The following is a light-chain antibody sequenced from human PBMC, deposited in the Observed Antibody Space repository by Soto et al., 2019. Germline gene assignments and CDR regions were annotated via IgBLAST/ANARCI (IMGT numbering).Light chain of an antibody. CDR3: QQSYSSRT. Sequence: DIQMTQSPSSLSASVGDRFIITCRASRDIVTTLNWYQQHPGKGPKIFIYAASTLQRGVPSRFSGSGSWTDFNLTIRSLQPEDYASYYCQQSYSSRTFGQGTTVEIK. CDR1: RDIVTT. J-gene: IGKJ1*01. CDR2: AAS. V-gene: IGKV1-39*01.